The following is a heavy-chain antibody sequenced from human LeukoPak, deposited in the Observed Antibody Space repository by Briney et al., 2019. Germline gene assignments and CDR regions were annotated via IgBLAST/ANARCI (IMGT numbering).Heavy chain of an antibody. V-gene: IGHV1-2*02. Sequence: ASVKVSCKASGYTFTDYYIHWVRQAPGQGLEWMGWINPNNGGTNYAQKFQGRVAMTRDTSISTAYMELSRLRSDDTAVYFCASGFMGYDRSGYYDDAFDIWGQGTMVTVSS. CDR2: INPNNGGT. CDR3: ASGFMGYDRSGYYDDAFDI. J-gene: IGHJ3*02. CDR1: GYTFTDYY. D-gene: IGHD3-22*01.